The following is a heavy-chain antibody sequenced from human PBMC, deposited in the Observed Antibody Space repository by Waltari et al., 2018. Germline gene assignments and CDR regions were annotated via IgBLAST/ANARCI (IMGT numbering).Heavy chain of an antibody. V-gene: IGHV5-51*01. CDR3: VRQVGTNWLDP. CDR1: GYTFTNYW. Sequence: EVPLVQSGAEVKKPGESLKISCQGLGYTFTNYWIGWVRQLPGKGLEWMGIIYPGDSETTYSPSFEGQVTISADKSISVAYLQWSSLKASDTAMYYCVRQVGTNWLDPWGQGTQVTVSS. CDR2: IYPGDSET. D-gene: IGHD5-12*01. J-gene: IGHJ5*02.